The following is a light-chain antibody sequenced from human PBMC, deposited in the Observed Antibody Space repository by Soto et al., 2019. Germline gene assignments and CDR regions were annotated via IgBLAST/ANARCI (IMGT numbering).Light chain of an antibody. CDR3: QQYNTSPRT. V-gene: IGKV3-20*01. J-gene: IGKJ1*01. CDR1: QTVSTY. Sequence: ILLTQSPSTLSLSPGERATLSCRARQTVSTYLSWYQHKPGQAPRLLIYGASNRATGIPDRFSGSGSGTDFTLTISRLEPEDFAVYYCQQYNTSPRTFGQGTKVDI. CDR2: GAS.